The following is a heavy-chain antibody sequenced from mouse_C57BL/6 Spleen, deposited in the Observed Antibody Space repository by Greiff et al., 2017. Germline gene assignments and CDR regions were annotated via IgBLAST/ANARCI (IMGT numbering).Heavy chain of an antibody. D-gene: IGHD3-2*02. J-gene: IGHJ4*01. CDR2: INYDGSST. CDR3: AREGWGGSYYAMDY. Sequence: EVQLQQSEGGLVQPGSSMKLSCTASGFTFSDYYMAWVRQVPEKGLEWVANINYDGSSTYYLDSLKSRFIISRDNAKNILYLQMSSLKSEDTATYYCAREGWGGSYYAMDYWGQGTSVTVSS. CDR1: GFTFSDYY. V-gene: IGHV5-16*01.